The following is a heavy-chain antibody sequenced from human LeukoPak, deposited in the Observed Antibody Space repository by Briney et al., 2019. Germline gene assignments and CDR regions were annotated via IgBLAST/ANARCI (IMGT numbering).Heavy chain of an antibody. V-gene: IGHV3-33*06. CDR1: GFTFSSYG. CDR3: AKDLTYSSGPEFDY. D-gene: IGHD6-19*01. CDR2: IWYDGSNK. J-gene: IGHJ4*02. Sequence: PGRFLRLSCAASGFTFSSYGMHWVRQAPGKGLEWVAVIWYDGSNKYYADSVKGRFTISRDNSKNTLYLQMNSLRAEDTAVYYCAKDLTYSSGPEFDYWGQGTLVTVSS.